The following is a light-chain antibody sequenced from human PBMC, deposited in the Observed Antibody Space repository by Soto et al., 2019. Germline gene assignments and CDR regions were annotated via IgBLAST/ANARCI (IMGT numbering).Light chain of an antibody. CDR1: SSDVGGFSY. CDR3: GAWDSSLSGFWM. Sequence: QSALTQPASVSGSPGHSITISCTGTSSDVGGFSYVSWFQQHPGKAPKLLIYGDDMRPSGIPDRFSGSKSGTSATLAITGLQTGDEADYYCGAWDSSLSGFWMFGGGTKVTVL. CDR2: GDD. V-gene: IGLV2-14*03. J-gene: IGLJ3*02.